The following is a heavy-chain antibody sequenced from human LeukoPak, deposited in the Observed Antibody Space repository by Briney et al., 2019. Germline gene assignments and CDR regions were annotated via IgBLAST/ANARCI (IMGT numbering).Heavy chain of an antibody. CDR1: GGTFSSYA. CDR2: IIPIFGTA. D-gene: IGHD3-10*01. CDR3: ARDSYYYGSGSAFDY. Sequence: SEKVSCKASGGTFSSYAISWVRQAPGQGLEWMGRIIPIFGTANYAQKFQGRVTITTDESTSTAYMELSGLRSEDTAVYYYARDSYYYGSGSAFDYWGQGTLVTVSS. V-gene: IGHV1-69*05. J-gene: IGHJ4*02.